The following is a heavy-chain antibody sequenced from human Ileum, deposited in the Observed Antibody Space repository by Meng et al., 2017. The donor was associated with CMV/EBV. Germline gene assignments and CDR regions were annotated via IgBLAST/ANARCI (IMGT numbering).Heavy chain of an antibody. CDR3: ARVWGIAVRPLDY. CDR2: IHDSGST. V-gene: IGHV4-30-4*01. J-gene: IGHJ4*02. D-gene: IGHD6-6*01. Sequence: QLKVRESGPGLVKHSQTLSLTCTVSGDYISSGHYSRSWIRQTTGKGLDWIGHIHDSGSTYYNPSLQSRVTISVDTSKNQFSLKLSSVTAADTAVYYCARVWGIAVRPLDYWGQGTLVTVSS. CDR1: GDYISSGHYS.